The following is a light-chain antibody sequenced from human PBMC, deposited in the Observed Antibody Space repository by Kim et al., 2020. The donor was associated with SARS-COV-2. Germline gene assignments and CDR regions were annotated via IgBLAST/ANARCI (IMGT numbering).Light chain of an antibody. J-gene: IGLJ1*01. CDR1: SSDVGGYNY. Sequence: QSITISCTRTSSDVGGYNYVSWYQQHPGKAPKLMIYDVTNRPSGVSIRFSGSKSGNTASLTISGLQAEDEADYYCSSYTSTSTLVFGTGTKVTVL. V-gene: IGLV2-14*03. CDR3: SSYTSTSTLV. CDR2: DVT.